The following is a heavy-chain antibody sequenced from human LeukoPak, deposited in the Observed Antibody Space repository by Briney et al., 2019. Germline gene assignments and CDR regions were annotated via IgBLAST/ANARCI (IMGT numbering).Heavy chain of an antibody. CDR1: GFIFTNFF. V-gene: IGHV3-7*01. CDR3: ATDRGWRTSGYYLYYFEY. CDR2: IKHDGSEK. D-gene: IGHD3-3*01. Sequence: GSLGLSCAASGFIFTNFFMSWVRRAPGKGLEWVASIKHDGSEKYYVDSVRGRFTISRDNTKNLLYLQMSSLRAEDTAVYYCATDRGWRTSGYYLYYFEYWGQGTLVTFSS. J-gene: IGHJ4*02.